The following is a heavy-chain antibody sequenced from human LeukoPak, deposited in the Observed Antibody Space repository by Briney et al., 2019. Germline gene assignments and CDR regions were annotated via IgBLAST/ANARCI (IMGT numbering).Heavy chain of an antibody. V-gene: IGHV3-23*01. D-gene: IGHD4-17*01. CDR1: GFTFSSYA. J-gene: IGHJ4*02. Sequence: PGGSLRLSCAASGFTFSSYAMSWVRQAPGKGLEWVSAIGGSGGSTYYADSVKGRFTISRDNSKNTLYLQMNSLRAEDTAVYYCASGTTSLFDYWGQGTLVTVSS. CDR2: IGGSGGST. CDR3: ASGTTSLFDY.